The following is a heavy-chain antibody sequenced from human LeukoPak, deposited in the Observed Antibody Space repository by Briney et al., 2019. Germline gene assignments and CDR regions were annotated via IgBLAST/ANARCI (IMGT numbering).Heavy chain of an antibody. D-gene: IGHD3-10*01. CDR3: GTGDY. Sequence: PGGSLRLSCAASGFTFSSYWMHWVRQAPGKGLVWASRINSDGSSTSYADSVKGRFTTSRDNAKNTLYLQMNSLRAEDTAVYSCGTGDYWGQGTLVTVSS. CDR2: INSDGSST. J-gene: IGHJ4*02. CDR1: GFTFSSYW. V-gene: IGHV3-74*01.